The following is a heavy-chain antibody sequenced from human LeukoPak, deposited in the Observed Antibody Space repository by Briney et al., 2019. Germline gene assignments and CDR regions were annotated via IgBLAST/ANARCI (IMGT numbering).Heavy chain of an antibody. V-gene: IGHV3-9*03. D-gene: IGHD6-13*01. J-gene: IGHJ3*02. CDR3: AKDISVGYSSSWYVGSAFDI. Sequence: QAGGSLRLSCAASGFTFDDYAMHWVRQAPGKGLEWVSGISWNSGSIGYADSVKGRFTISRDNAKNSLYLQMNSLRAEDMALYYCAKDISVGYSSSWYVGSAFDIWGQGTMVTVSS. CDR1: GFTFDDYA. CDR2: ISWNSGSI.